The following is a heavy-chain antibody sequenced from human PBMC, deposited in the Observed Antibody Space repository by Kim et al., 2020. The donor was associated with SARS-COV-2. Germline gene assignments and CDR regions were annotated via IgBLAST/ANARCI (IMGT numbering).Heavy chain of an antibody. CDR2: ISSSSSYI. CDR1: GFTFSSYS. J-gene: IGHJ4*02. CDR3: AREVYMVRGVIPSGYFDY. D-gene: IGHD3-10*01. V-gene: IGHV3-21*01. Sequence: GGSLRLSCAASGFTFSSYSMNWVRQAPGKGLEWVSSISSSSSYIYYADSVKGRFTISRDNAKNSLYLQMNSLRAEDTAVYYCAREVYMVRGVIPSGYFDYWGQGTLVTVSS.